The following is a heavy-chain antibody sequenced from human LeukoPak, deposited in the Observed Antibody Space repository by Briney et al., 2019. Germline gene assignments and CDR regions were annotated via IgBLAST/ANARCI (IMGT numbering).Heavy chain of an antibody. J-gene: IGHJ6*02. V-gene: IGHV1-2*02. CDR3: ARASSSYDFWSGYYPREGMDV. CDR2: INPNSGGT. Sequence: ASVKVSCKASGYTFTSYYMHWVRQAPGQGLEWMGWINPNSGGTNYAQKFQGRVTMTRDTSISTAYMELSRLRSDDTAVYYCARASSSYDFWSGYYPREGMDVWGQGTTVTVSS. CDR1: GYTFTSYY. D-gene: IGHD3-3*01.